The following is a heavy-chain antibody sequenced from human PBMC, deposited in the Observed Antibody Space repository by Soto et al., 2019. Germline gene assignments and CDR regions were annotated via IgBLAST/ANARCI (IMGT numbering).Heavy chain of an antibody. CDR2: ISYDGSNK. D-gene: IGHD6-19*01. V-gene: IGHV3-30-3*01. J-gene: IGHJ6*02. Sequence: PGGSLRLSCAASGFTFSSYAMHWVRQAPGKGLEWVAVISYDGSNKYHADSVKGRFTISRDNSKNTLYLQMNSLRAEDTAVYYCAGSPVQYSSGWTHLLGYYYYGMDVWGQGTTVTVSS. CDR3: AGSPVQYSSGWTHLLGYYYYGMDV. CDR1: GFTFSSYA.